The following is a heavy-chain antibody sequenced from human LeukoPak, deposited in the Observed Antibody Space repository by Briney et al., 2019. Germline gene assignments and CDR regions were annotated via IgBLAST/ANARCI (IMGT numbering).Heavy chain of an antibody. CDR2: INKGGSYI. CDR3: AREVLIVVEPAANTIDY. D-gene: IGHD2-2*01. J-gene: IGHJ4*02. Sequence: GGSLRLSCAASGFTFRDYTMNWVRQAPGKGLEWVSAINKGGSYIKYADSVKGRFTVSRDNAKNSLFLQMNNLRVEDTAVYFCAREVLIVVEPAANTIDYWGQGTRVTVSS. CDR1: GFTFRDYT. V-gene: IGHV3-21*01.